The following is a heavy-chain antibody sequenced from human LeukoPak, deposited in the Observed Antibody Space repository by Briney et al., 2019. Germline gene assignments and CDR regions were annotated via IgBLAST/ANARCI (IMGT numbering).Heavy chain of an antibody. J-gene: IGHJ5*02. Sequence: PSETLSLTCTVSGGSISSYYWSWIRQPPGKGLESIGYIYYSGSTNYNPSLKSRVTISVDTSKNQFSLKLGSVTAADTAVYYCARSGVVGATWGGWFDPWGQGTLVTVSS. D-gene: IGHD1-26*01. CDR1: GGSISSYY. V-gene: IGHV4-59*01. CDR2: IYYSGST. CDR3: ARSGVVGATWGGWFDP.